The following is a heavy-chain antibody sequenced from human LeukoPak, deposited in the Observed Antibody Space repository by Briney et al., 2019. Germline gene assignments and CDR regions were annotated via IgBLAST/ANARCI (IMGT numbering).Heavy chain of an antibody. V-gene: IGHV4-61*02. Sequence: SETLSLTCTVSGGSISSGSYYWSWIQQPAGKGLEWIGRIYTSGSTNYNPSLKSRVTISVDTSKNQFSLKLSSVTAADTAVYYCARSRTVTFDYWGQGTLVTVSS. J-gene: IGHJ4*02. CDR3: ARSRTVTFDY. D-gene: IGHD4-11*01. CDR1: GGSISSGSYY. CDR2: IYTSGST.